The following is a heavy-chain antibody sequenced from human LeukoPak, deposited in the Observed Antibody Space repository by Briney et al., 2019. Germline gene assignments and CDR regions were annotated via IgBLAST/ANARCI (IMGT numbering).Heavy chain of an antibody. CDR1: GFTFSSYS. CDR2: ISSSSSYI. J-gene: IGHJ4*02. V-gene: IGHV3-21*01. Sequence: GGSLRLSCAASGFTFSSYSMNWVRQAPGKGLEWVSSISSSSSYIYYADSVKGRFTISRDNAKNSLYLQMSSLRAEDTAVYYCARPGGFDWNDEDYFDYWGQGTLVTVSS. CDR3: ARPGGFDWNDEDYFDY. D-gene: IGHD1-1*01.